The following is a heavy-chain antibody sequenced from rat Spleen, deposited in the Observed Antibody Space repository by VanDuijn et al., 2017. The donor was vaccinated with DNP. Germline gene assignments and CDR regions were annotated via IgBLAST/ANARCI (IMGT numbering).Heavy chain of an antibody. V-gene: IGHV2S75*01. CDR2: IWGDGNT. J-gene: IGHJ3*01. D-gene: IGHD1-10*01. CDR1: GFSLTNYG. CDR3: TLRNNPPFAY. Sequence: QVQLKESGPVLVQASETLSLTCTVSGFSLTNYGVIWVRQSPGKGLEWMGIIWGDGNTDYNSALKSRLSINRDTSKSQVFLKMNSLQTDDTAIYFCTLRNNPPFAYWGQGTLVTVSS.